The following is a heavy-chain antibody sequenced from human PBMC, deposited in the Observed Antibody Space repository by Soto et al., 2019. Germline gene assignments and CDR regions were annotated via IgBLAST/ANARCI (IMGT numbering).Heavy chain of an antibody. Sequence: RGEFLKISCKASGYRFANYWIGWVRQMPGKGLELMGIIYPDDSDTRYSPSFQGQVTISADKSITTAYLQWSSLKASDTAMYYCARFPSGRDPNWFDPWGQGTLVTVSS. CDR1: GYRFANYW. CDR2: IYPDDSDT. D-gene: IGHD1-26*01. J-gene: IGHJ5*02. V-gene: IGHV5-51*01. CDR3: ARFPSGRDPNWFDP.